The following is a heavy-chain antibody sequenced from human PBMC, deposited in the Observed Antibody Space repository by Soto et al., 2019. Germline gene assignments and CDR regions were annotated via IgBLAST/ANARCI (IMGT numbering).Heavy chain of an antibody. D-gene: IGHD3-16*01. J-gene: IGHJ6*02. CDR2: IYYSGTT. CDR3: ARTVLGPEILAEQYVDYYYDMDI. V-gene: IGHV4-59*08. CDR1: GDSLTYSY. Sequence: SETLSLTCTVSGDSLTYSYWSWIRQAPGKELEWIGYIYYSGTTNYNPPLTRRVHMSLHTSKKELSQQLKSGTAEDTAMYYCARTVLGPEILAEQYVDYYYDMDIWGQETMFTVAS.